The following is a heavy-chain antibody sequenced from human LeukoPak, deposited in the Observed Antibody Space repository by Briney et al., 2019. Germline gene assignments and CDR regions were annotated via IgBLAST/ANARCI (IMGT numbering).Heavy chain of an antibody. CDR1: GFTFSIFS. J-gene: IGHJ4*02. V-gene: IGHV3-23*01. CDR2: FSGSGGST. CDR3: AKGDTTWELPHDD. Sequence: GGSLRLSCAVAGFTFSIFSMSWVRQAPGKGLEWVSTFSGSGGSTYYADSVKGRFSISRDKCKNTLYLQMNSLRTKDTAVYYCAKGDTTWELPHDDWGQGKLVTVSS. D-gene: IGHD1-26*01.